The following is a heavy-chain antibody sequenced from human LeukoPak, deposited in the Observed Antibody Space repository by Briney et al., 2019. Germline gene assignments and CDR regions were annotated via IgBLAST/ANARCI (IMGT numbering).Heavy chain of an antibody. CDR1: GFTFSNVW. CDR2: ISSSSSYI. J-gene: IGHJ3*02. V-gene: IGHV3-21*01. Sequence: GGSLRLSCEASGFTFSNVWMNWVRQAPGKGLEWVSSISSSSSYIYYADSVKGRFTISRDNAKNSLYLQMNSLRAEDTAVYYCARESITSDAFDIWGQGTMVTVSS. D-gene: IGHD3-10*01. CDR3: ARESITSDAFDI.